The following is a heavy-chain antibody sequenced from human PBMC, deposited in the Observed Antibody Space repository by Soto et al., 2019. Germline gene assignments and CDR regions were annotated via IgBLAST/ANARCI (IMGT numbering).Heavy chain of an antibody. CDR2: INPSGGST. CDR1: GYTFTSYY. V-gene: IGHV1-46*01. CDR3: ARDKTVRLGAQSPFDY. Sequence: ASVKVSCKASGYTFTSYYMHWVRQAPGQGLEWMGIINPSGGSTSYAQKFQGRVTMTRDTSTSTVYMELSSLRSEDTAVYYCARDKTVRLGAQSPFDYWGQAALVTV. D-gene: IGHD3-16*01. J-gene: IGHJ4*02.